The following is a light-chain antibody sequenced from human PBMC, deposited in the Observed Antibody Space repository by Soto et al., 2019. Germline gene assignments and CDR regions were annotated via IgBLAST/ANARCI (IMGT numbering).Light chain of an antibody. CDR2: KAS. Sequence: IQMTQSPSTLSATIGERVNFSCRASQSISMWLAWYQQKPGKAPKVLIYKASSLESGVPSRFSGSGSGTEFSLTISSLQPDDFATYYCQQYNSYSPTIGQGTKVDI. CDR3: QQYNSYSPT. CDR1: QSISMW. J-gene: IGKJ1*01. V-gene: IGKV1-5*03.